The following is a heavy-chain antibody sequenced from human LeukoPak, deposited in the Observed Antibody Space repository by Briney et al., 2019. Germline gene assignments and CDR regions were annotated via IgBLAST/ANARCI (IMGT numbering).Heavy chain of an antibody. D-gene: IGHD1-26*01. CDR2: IYYSGST. V-gene: IGHV4-39*01. CDR3: AAGSGIYILRDDY. J-gene: IGHJ4*02. CDR1: GGSITSSSYY. Sequence: PSETLSLTCTVSGGSITSSSYYWGWIREPPGKGLEWIGNIYYSGSTYYNPSLKSRLTISVDTSKNQFSLKVSSVTAADTAVYYCAAGSGIYILRDDYWGQGTLVTVSS.